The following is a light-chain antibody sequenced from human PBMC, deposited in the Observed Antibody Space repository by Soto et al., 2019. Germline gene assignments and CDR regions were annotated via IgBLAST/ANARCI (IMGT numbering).Light chain of an antibody. CDR1: QGISNY. J-gene: IGKJ4*01. V-gene: IGKV1-27*01. Sequence: DIQMTQSPSSLSASVGDRVTITCRASQGISNYLAWYQQKPWKVPKLLICAASTLQSGVPSRFSGSGSGTVFTITISSLQHEDVATYYCQKDNSVPLTFGGGTKVEIK. CDR3: QKDNSVPLT. CDR2: AAS.